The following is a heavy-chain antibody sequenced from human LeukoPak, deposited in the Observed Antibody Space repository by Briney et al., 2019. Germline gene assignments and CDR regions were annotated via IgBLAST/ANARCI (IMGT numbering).Heavy chain of an antibody. CDR1: GGSISSSSYY. D-gene: IGHD5-12*01. Sequence: PSETLSLTCTVSGGSISSSSYYWGWIRQPPGKGLEWIGSIYYSGSTYYNPSLKSRVTISVDTSKNQFSLKLSSVTAADTAVYYCARTRWLLSYFDYWGQGTLVTVSS. J-gene: IGHJ4*02. CDR3: ARTRWLLSYFDY. V-gene: IGHV4-39*07. CDR2: IYYSGST.